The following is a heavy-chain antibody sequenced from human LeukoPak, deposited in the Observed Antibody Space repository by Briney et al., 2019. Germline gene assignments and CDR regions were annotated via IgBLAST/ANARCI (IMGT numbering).Heavy chain of an antibody. CDR3: TSEYSSSPAY. Sequence: SDTLSLTCTVSGGSITNPTYHWGWVRQPPGKGLEWIGSIYYNGNSYYNLDLKSRLTLSIDTSNNQFSLKLESVPAADTAVYYCTSEYSSSPAYWGQGTLVTVSS. J-gene: IGHJ4*02. D-gene: IGHD6-6*01. V-gene: IGHV4-39*02. CDR2: IYYNGNS. CDR1: GGSITNPTYH.